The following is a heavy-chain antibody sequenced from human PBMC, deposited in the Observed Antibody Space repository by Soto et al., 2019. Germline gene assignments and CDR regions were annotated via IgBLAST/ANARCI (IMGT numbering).Heavy chain of an antibody. CDR3: ARLEGLATISYYFDF. D-gene: IGHD3-9*01. J-gene: IGHJ4*02. Sequence: QLQLQESGPGLVKPSETLSLTCSVSGVSINSDKYYWGWIRQPPGKGLEWIGSIYYRGNTYYNPSLQPRVTISLYKSKSQFSLKLNSVTAADSAVYFCARLEGLATISYYFDFWGQGALVTVSS. CDR2: IYYRGNT. CDR1: GVSINSDKYY. V-gene: IGHV4-39*01.